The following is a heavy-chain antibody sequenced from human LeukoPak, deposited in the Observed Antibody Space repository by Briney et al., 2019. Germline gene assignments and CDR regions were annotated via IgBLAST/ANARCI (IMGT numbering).Heavy chain of an antibody. CDR1: GFTFSDYY. CDR3: ATDGDYDWNYRSGFDS. V-gene: IGHV3-11*04. Sequence: GGSLRLSCAAPGFTFSDYYMSWIRQSPGKGLEWVSYISSSGSTIYYADSVKGRFTISRDNAKNSLYLQMNSLRVEDTAMYYCATDGDYDWNYRSGFDSWGQGNLVTVSS. J-gene: IGHJ4*02. CDR2: ISSSGSTI. D-gene: IGHD1-7*01.